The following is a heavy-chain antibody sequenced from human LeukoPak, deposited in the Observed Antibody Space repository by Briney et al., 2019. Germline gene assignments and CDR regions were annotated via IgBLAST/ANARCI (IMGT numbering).Heavy chain of an antibody. D-gene: IGHD5-18*01. Sequence: GGSLRLSCAASGFTFSTFAMSWARQAPGRGLEWVSGVSYIRVATYYADSVKGRFTISRDDSENILYLQMNGLRAEDTAVYFCAKAFREFGTSSSYSSFDSWGQGTMVTVSS. V-gene: IGHV3-23*01. CDR2: VSYIRVAT. CDR1: GFTFSTFA. J-gene: IGHJ3*01. CDR3: AKAFREFGTSSSYSSFDS.